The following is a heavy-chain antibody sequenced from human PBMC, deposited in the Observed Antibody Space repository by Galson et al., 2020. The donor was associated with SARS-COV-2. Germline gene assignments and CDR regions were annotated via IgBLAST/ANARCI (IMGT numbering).Heavy chain of an antibody. Sequence: GGSLRLSCEVSGFMFSDYYMSWIRQAPGKGLEWVSYISRSGTTIHYADSVKGRFTISRDNAKNSLFLQMNSLRADDTAVYYCAKDSSGWYRAFDIWGQGTTVIVSS. V-gene: IGHV3-11*01. CDR1: GFMFSDYY. CDR3: AKDSSGWYRAFDI. D-gene: IGHD6-19*01. J-gene: IGHJ3*02. CDR2: ISRSGTTI.